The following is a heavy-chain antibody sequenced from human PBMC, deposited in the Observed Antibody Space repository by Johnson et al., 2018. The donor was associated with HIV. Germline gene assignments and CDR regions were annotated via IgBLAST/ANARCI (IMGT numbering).Heavy chain of an antibody. CDR1: GFTFANYG. D-gene: IGHD1-26*01. CDR2: TAHDESIT. J-gene: IGHJ3*02. Sequence: QVQLVESGGGVVQPGESLRLSCAASGFTFANYGMHWVRQAPGKGLEWVAFTAHDESITHYADSVKGRFTMSRDNSKNTLYLQMNSLRAEDTAVYYCAKDAAWELLRPDAFDIWGQGTMVTVSS. CDR3: AKDAAWELLRPDAFDI. V-gene: IGHV3-30*02.